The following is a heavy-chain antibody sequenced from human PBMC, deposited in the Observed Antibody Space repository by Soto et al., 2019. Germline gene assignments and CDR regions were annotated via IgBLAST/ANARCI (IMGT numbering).Heavy chain of an antibody. D-gene: IGHD1-26*01. CDR1: GCTFSNFT. CDR2: IIPIYGTD. CDR3: AKDRRADWESYYYYAMDV. J-gene: IGHJ6*02. V-gene: IGHV1-69*13. Sequence: SSVQVTCKGSGCTFSNFTISSVRQAPCQGLEWMGRIIPIYGTDNYAQKFQGRVTITADASTRTAYMELSSLRSEDTAVYYCAKDRRADWESYYYYAMDVWGQGTTVTVSS.